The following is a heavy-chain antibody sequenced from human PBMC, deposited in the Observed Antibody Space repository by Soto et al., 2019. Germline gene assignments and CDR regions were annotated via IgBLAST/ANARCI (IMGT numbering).Heavy chain of an antibody. Sequence: ASVKVSCKASGYTFDIFGMNWVRQSPGLGLEWMGWISAYNGNTNYAQKLQGRVTMTTDTSTSTAYMELRSLRSDDTAVYYCARDLKSITIFGGRNWFDPWGQGTLVTVSS. J-gene: IGHJ5*02. CDR3: ARDLKSITIFGGRNWFDP. CDR1: GYTFDIFG. D-gene: IGHD3-3*01. CDR2: ISAYNGNT. V-gene: IGHV1-18*04.